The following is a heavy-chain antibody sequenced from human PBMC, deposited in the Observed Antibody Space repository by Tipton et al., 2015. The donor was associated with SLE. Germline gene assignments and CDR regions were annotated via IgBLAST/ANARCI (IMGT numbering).Heavy chain of an antibody. J-gene: IGHJ6*03. D-gene: IGHD3-10*01. CDR1: GGSISSGIYH. V-gene: IGHV4-61*09. CDR2: INPSGSN. CDR3: ARHYLANLNSMVRGRVTQSYHYYMDV. Sequence: TLSLTCTVSGGSISSGIYHWTWIRQPAGKGLEWIGHINPSGSNNYNPSLRSRVAMSVDTSKNHFSLRLSSVTAADTAVYYCARHYLANLNSMVRGRVTQSYHYYMDVWGKGTTVTVSS.